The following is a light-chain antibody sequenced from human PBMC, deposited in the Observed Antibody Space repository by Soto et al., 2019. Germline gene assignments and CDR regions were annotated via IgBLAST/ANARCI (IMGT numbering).Light chain of an antibody. Sequence: QSVLTQPPSVSGAPGQRVTISCTGSSSNIGAGYDVHWYQQLPGTAPKLLIYGNSNRPSGVPDRLSGSKSGTSASLAITGLQAEDEADYYCQSYDSSLSGWGVFGTGTKVT. V-gene: IGLV1-40*01. CDR3: QSYDSSLSGWGV. CDR2: GNS. CDR1: SSNIGAGYD. J-gene: IGLJ1*01.